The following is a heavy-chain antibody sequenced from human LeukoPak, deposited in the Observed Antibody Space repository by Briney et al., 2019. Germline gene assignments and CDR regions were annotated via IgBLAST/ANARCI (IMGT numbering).Heavy chain of an antibody. J-gene: IGHJ4*02. CDR2: IHYSDT. CDR3: ARRGIRGYGY. CDR1: GDSISSGTYF. Sequence: SQTLSLTCTVSGDSISSGTYFWSWIRQPAGKGLEWIGYIHYSDTYYNPSLRSRVTISVDTSKNQFSLKLSSVTAADTAVYYCARRGIRGYGYWGQGTLVTVSS. V-gene: IGHV4-61*09. D-gene: IGHD5-12*01.